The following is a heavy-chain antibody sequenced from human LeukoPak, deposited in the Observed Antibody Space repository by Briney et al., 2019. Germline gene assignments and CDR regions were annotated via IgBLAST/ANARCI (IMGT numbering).Heavy chain of an antibody. CDR3: ARWVGYYDTSGPPRFDP. V-gene: IGHV1-18*01. CDR1: GYTFTSYG. CDR2: ISAYNDNT. Sequence: ASVKVSCKASGYTFTSYGISWVRQAPGQGLEWMGWISAYNDNTKYAQKLQGRVTMTTDTSTSTAYMELRSLRSDDTAVYYCARWVGYYDTSGPPRFDPWGQGTLVTVSS. J-gene: IGHJ5*02. D-gene: IGHD3-22*01.